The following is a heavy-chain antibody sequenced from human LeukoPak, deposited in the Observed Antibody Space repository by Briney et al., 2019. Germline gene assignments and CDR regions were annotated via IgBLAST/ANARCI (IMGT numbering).Heavy chain of an antibody. Sequence: GGPLRLSCAASGFAFSTYWMTWVRQAPEMGLEWVACISQYGGGTYYGDSVKGRFTISRDNAKNSLYLQMNSLRADDTAVYYCARVRPGDADSWGQGTLVSVSS. J-gene: IGHJ5*01. CDR3: ARVRPGDADS. CDR2: ISQYGGGT. V-gene: IGHV3-7*01. D-gene: IGHD1-26*01. CDR1: GFAFSTYW.